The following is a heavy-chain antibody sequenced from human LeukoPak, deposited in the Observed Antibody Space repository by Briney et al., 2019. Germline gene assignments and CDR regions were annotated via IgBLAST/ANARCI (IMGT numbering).Heavy chain of an antibody. D-gene: IGHD1-26*01. CDR2: INSGGSAM. J-gene: IGHJ4*02. CDR1: GFTLNSYE. V-gene: IGHV3-48*03. Sequence: GGSLRLSCAASGFTLNSYEMNWVRQAPGKGLEWVSYINSGGSAMYYADSVKGRFTISRDNAKNSLYLQMNSLRADDTAVYYCARGGSYVHYWGQGTLVTVSS. CDR3: ARGGSYVHY.